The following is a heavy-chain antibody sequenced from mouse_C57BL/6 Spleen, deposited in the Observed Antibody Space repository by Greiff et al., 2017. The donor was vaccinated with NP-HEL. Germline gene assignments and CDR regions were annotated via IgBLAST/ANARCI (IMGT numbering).Heavy chain of an antibody. J-gene: IGHJ3*01. V-gene: IGHV1-42*01. Sequence: VQLQQSGPELVKPGASVKISCKASGYSFTGYYMNWVKQSPEKSLEWIGEINPSTGGTTYNQKFKAKATLTVDKSSSTAYMQLKSLTSEDSAVYYCARRCFCDYDSAWFAYWGQGTLVTVSA. CDR2: INPSTGGT. D-gene: IGHD2-4*01. CDR3: ARRCFCDYDSAWFAY. CDR1: GYSFTGYY.